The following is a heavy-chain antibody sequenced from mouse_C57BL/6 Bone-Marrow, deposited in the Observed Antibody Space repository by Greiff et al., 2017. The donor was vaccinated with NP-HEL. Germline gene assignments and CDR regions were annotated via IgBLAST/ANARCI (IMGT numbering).Heavy chain of an antibody. D-gene: IGHD2-2*01. Sequence: EVQLQQSGPELVKPGASVKISCKASGYTFTDYYMNWVKQSHGKSLEWIGDINPNNGGTSYNQKFKGKATLTVDKSSSTAYMELRSLTSEDSAVYYCARWLWLRRSDYAMDYWGQGTSVTVSS. V-gene: IGHV1-26*01. CDR1: GYTFTDYY. J-gene: IGHJ4*01. CDR2: INPNNGGT. CDR3: ARWLWLRRSDYAMDY.